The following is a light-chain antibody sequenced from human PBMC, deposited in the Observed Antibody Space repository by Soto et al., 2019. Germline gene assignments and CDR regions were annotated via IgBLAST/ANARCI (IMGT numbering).Light chain of an antibody. CDR3: MQALQTPVT. CDR1: QSLLYNNTFNY. Sequence: EIVLTQSPLTLPVTPGEPASMPCRSSQSLLYNNTFNYLDWYLQKPGQSPHLLIYLGSHRASGVPDRFSGSGSGTDFTLKISRVEAEDVGDYYCMQALQTPVTFGQGTRLEIK. CDR2: LGS. J-gene: IGKJ5*01. V-gene: IGKV2-28*01.